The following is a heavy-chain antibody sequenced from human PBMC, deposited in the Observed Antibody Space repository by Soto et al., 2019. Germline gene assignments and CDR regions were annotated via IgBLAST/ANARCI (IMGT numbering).Heavy chain of an antibody. D-gene: IGHD5-12*01. Sequence: SETLSLTCTVSGASITYGGYSWSWIRQPPGKGLEWIGYINHLETTFYNPSFESRLTLSIDRTKNQFSLKLNSMTAADGAVYFCARGGGYDSFDYWGQGTLVTVSS. J-gene: IGHJ4*02. CDR2: INHLETT. V-gene: IGHV4-30-2*01. CDR3: ARGGGYDSFDY. CDR1: GASITYGGYS.